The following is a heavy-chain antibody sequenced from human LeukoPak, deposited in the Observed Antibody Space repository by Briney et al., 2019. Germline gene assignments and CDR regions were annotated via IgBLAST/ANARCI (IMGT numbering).Heavy chain of an antibody. V-gene: IGHV1-18*01. CDR2: ISGYDGNT. Sequence: ASVKVSCKASGYTFSSYGFSWVRQAPGQGLEWMGWISGYDGNTAYAQNFQGRVTMTTDTSTSTAYLELRSLRSDDTAVYYCARESYSGNPYFDYWGQGTLVTVSS. CDR3: ARESYSGNPYFDY. J-gene: IGHJ4*02. CDR1: GYTFSSYG. D-gene: IGHD4-23*01.